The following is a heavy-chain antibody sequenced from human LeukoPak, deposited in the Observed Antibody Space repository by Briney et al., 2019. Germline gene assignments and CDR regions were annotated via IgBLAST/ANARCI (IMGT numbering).Heavy chain of an antibody. CDR1: GFTFSSYG. D-gene: IGHD5-12*01. V-gene: IGHV3-30*18. CDR2: ISYDGSNK. Sequence: PGGSLRPSCAASGFTFSSYGMHWVRQAPGKGLEWVEVISYDGSNKYYADSVKGRFTISRDNSKNTLYLQMNSLRAEDTAVYYCAKNEAVATYFDYWGQGTLVTVSS. CDR3: AKNEAVATYFDY. J-gene: IGHJ4*02.